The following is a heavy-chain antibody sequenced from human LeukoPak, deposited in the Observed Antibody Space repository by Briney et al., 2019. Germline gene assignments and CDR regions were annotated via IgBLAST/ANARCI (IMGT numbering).Heavy chain of an antibody. CDR2: INHSGAT. CDR1: GGSFSSYY. D-gene: IGHD2-15*01. CDR3: ALFEVVVGSTQDF. V-gene: IGHV4-34*01. J-gene: IGHJ4*02. Sequence: LETLSLCCVLYGGSFSSYYWNWIRQSPGKGLEWIAEINHSGATNYNPSFKSRVTISVDRSKTQFSLKLNSMTAADTAVYYCALFEVVVGSTQDFWGQGTLVTVSS.